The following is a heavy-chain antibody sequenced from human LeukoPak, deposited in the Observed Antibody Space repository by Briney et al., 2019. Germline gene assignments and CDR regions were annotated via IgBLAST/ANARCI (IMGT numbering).Heavy chain of an antibody. J-gene: IGHJ4*02. CDR1: GLTFRIYW. CDR3: VRSWLLVAATRPTDY. D-gene: IGHD1-26*01. V-gene: IGHV3-7*01. Sequence: GGSQRLSCAVSGLTFRIYWLTSVRQAPRKGLEWDARISQDESETNSVASVEGRFTISRDNAKTSLYLQMNSVRVEDTDIYYCVRSWLLVAATRPTDYWGQGTLVTVSS. CDR2: ISQDESET.